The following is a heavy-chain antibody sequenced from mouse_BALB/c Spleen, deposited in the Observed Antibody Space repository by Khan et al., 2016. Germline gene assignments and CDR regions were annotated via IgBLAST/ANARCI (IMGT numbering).Heavy chain of an antibody. Sequence: QVQLQQSGAELVKPGASVKLSCKASGYTFTEYIIHWVKQRSGQGLEWIGWFYPGSGSIKFNAKFKDKATLTADKSSSTAYMELSRLTSEDSAVYFCARREGGYGNYWFAYWGQGTLVTVSA. J-gene: IGHJ3*01. D-gene: IGHD2-10*02. CDR1: GYTFTEYI. V-gene: IGHV1-62-2*01. CDR2: FYPGSGSI. CDR3: ARREGGYGNYWFAY.